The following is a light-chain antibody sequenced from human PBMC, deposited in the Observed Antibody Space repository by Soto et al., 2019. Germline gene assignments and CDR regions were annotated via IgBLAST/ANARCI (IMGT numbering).Light chain of an antibody. V-gene: IGKV1-5*03. CDR1: QNISRG. CDR3: QQHNTYSRT. Sequence: DIQMTQSPSTLSASVGDRVTITCRASQNISRGLAWYQQKPGKAPKLLIYRASNLESGVPSRISGSGSGTEFTLTISSLQPDDFATYYCQQHNTYSRTCGQGTKVDIK. J-gene: IGKJ1*01. CDR2: RAS.